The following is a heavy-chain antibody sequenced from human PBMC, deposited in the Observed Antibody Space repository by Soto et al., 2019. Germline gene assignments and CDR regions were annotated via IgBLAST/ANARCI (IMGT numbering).Heavy chain of an antibody. V-gene: IGHV3-66*04. D-gene: IGHD2-21*02. CDR2: IYSGGST. Sequence: GRSLRLSCAASGFTVSSNYMSWVRQAPGKGLEWVSVIYSGGSTYYADSVKGRFTISRDNSKNTLYLQMNSLRAEDTAVYYCARLYCGGDCYGADAFDIWGQGTMVTVSS. CDR1: GFTVSSNY. J-gene: IGHJ3*02. CDR3: ARLYCGGDCYGADAFDI.